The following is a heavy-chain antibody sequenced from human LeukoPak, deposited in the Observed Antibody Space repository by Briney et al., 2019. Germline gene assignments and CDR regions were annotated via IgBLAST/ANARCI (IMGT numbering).Heavy chain of an antibody. Sequence: GGSLRLSCAASGFSFTTYSMNWVRQAPGKGLEWVSSISSSSSYIYYADSVKGRFTISRDNAKNSLYLQMNSLRAEDTALYYCARLVRAYCGGDCRDAFDYWGQGTLVTVSS. D-gene: IGHD2-21*02. CDR1: GFSFTTYS. CDR3: ARLVRAYCGGDCRDAFDY. CDR2: ISSSSSYI. J-gene: IGHJ4*02. V-gene: IGHV3-21*01.